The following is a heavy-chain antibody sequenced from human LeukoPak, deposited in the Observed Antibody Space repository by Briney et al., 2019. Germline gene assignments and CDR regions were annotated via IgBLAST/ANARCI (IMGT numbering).Heavy chain of an antibody. CDR3: AKGGSYYDSSGSLDY. D-gene: IGHD3-22*01. CDR2: ISGSGGST. J-gene: IGHJ4*02. V-gene: IGHV3-23*01. CDR1: GFTFSSYA. Sequence: GSLRLSCAASGFTFSSYAMSWVRQAPGKGLEWVSAISGSGGSTYYADSVKGRFTISRDNSKNTLYLQMNSLRAEDTAVYYCAKGGSYYDSSGSLDYWGQGTLVTVSS.